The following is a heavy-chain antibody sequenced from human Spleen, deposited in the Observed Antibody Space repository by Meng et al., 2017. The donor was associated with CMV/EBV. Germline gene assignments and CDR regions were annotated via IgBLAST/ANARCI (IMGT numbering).Heavy chain of an antibody. V-gene: IGHV4-59*02. CDR2: IFYSGSI. Sequence: SETLSLTCTVSGGSVTTYYWSWIRQTPRKGLEWIAYIFYSGSINYNPTLKSRVTISVDTSKNQFSLKPSSVTAADTAVYYCAGSSSSFSYHYYDMDVWGQGTTVTVSS. CDR1: GGSVTTYY. D-gene: IGHD6-6*01. J-gene: IGHJ6*02. CDR3: AGSSSSFSYHYYDMDV.